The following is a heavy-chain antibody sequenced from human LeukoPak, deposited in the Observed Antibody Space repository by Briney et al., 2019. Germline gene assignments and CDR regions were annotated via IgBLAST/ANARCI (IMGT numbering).Heavy chain of an antibody. CDR1: GFTFSTYW. Sequence: GGSLRLSCAASGFTFSTYWMSWIRQAPGKGLEWVSYISSSASTIYYTDSVKGRFTISRDNAKNSLYLQLNSLRAEDTAVYYCARGLRWNDYWGQGTLVAVSS. J-gene: IGHJ4*02. D-gene: IGHD4-23*01. CDR2: ISSSASTI. CDR3: ARGLRWNDY. V-gene: IGHV3-11*04.